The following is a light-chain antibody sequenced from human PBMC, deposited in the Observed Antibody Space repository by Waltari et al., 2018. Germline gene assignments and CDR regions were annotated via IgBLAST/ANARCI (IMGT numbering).Light chain of an antibody. CDR2: ELS. J-gene: IGLJ1*01. CDR3: SSYAGSNNRYV. Sequence: QSALTQPPSASGSPGQSVTISCTGTSSDVGGYNYVSWYQQHPGKAPKLMIYELSKRPSGVPDRFSGSKSGNTASLTVSGLQAEDEADYYCSSYAGSNNRYVFGTGTKVTVL. V-gene: IGLV2-8*01. CDR1: SSDVGGYNY.